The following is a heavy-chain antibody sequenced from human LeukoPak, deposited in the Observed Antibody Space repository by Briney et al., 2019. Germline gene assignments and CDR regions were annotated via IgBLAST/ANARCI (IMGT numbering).Heavy chain of an antibody. D-gene: IGHD3-9*01. V-gene: IGHV4-61*08. CDR3: ARQGKRLTGNWFDP. CDR2: IYYSGST. Sequence: SETLSLTCTVSGGSISSGGYYWSWIRQHPGKGLEWIGYIYYSGSTNYNPSLKSRVTISVDTSKNQFSLKLSSVTAADTAVYYCARQGKRLTGNWFDPWGQGTLVTVSS. CDR1: GGSISSGGYY. J-gene: IGHJ5*02.